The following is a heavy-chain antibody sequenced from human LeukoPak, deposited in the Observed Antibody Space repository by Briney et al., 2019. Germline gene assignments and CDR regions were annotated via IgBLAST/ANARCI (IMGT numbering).Heavy chain of an antibody. J-gene: IGHJ3*02. D-gene: IGHD3-10*01. CDR3: ARDQFLGGFDAFDI. Sequence: SETLSLTCTVSGGSISSYYWSWIRQPPGKGLEWIGYVYYSGSTNYNPSLKSRVTISVDTSKNQFSLKLSSVTAADTAVYYCARDQFLGGFDAFDIWGQGTMVTVSS. CDR1: GGSISSYY. V-gene: IGHV4-59*01. CDR2: VYYSGST.